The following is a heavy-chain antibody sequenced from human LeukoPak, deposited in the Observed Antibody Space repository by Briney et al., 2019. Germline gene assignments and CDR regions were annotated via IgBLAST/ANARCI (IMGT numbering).Heavy chain of an antibody. CDR2: ISSDGKSI. J-gene: IGHJ4*02. Sequence: GGSLRLSCAASGFTLGSYWMNWVRQGPGKGLVWVARISSDGKSIIYADSVKGGFTISRDNSKNTLYLHMDRLRAEDTAVYYCASASSESYYWALDYWGQGTLVTVSS. CDR1: GFTLGSYW. D-gene: IGHD3-10*01. V-gene: IGHV3-74*01. CDR3: ASASSESYYWALDY.